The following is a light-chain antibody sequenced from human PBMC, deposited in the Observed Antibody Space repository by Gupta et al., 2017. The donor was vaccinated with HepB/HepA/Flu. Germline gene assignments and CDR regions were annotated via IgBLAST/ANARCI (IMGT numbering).Light chain of an antibody. CDR1: SCNIGSNY. CDR2: RNN. CDR3: AAWDDSLSGL. Sequence: SVLTQPPSASGTPGQRVTISCSGSSCNIGSNYVYWYQQLPGTAPKLLIYRNNQRPSGVPDRFSGSKSGTSASLAISGLRSEDEADYYCAAWDDSLSGLFGGGTKLTVL. J-gene: IGLJ2*01. V-gene: IGLV1-47*01.